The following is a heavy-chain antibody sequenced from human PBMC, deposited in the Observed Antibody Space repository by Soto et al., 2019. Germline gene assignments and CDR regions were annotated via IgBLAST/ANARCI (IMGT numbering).Heavy chain of an antibody. CDR2: VYYSGST. CDR3: DRDSTYYFDSSGSAVRAFDN. J-gene: IGHJ3*02. CDR1: GGSISSDDYY. Sequence: SETLSLTCTVSGGSISSDDYYWSWIRQPPGKGLEWMGYVYYSGSTDDNPALKSRLTISLDTCKKQFYLKVSSVTAAGTAVYYCDRDSTYYFDSSGSAVRAFDNWGQGTRVPVSS. D-gene: IGHD3-22*01. V-gene: IGHV4-30-4*01.